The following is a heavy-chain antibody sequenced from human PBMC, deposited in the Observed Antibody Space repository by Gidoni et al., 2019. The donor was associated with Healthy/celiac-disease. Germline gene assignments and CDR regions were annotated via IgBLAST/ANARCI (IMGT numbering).Heavy chain of an antibody. CDR2: IYYSGST. Sequence: QLQLQESGPGLVKPSETLSLTCTVSGGSISSSSYYWGWIRQPPGKGLEWIGSIYYSGSTYYNPSLKSRVTISVDTSKNQFSLKLSSVTAADTAVYYCASTSSGWTNYYYYGMDVWGQGTTVTVSS. CDR3: ASTSSGWTNYYYYGMDV. CDR1: GGSISSSSYY. J-gene: IGHJ6*02. D-gene: IGHD6-19*01. V-gene: IGHV4-39*01.